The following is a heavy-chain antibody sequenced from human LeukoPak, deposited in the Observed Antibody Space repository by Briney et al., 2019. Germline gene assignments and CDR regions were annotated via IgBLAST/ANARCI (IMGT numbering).Heavy chain of an antibody. J-gene: IGHJ6*02. Sequence: GGSLRLSCAASGFTFSSDAMSWVRQAPGKGLEWVSAISGSGGSTYYADSVKGRFTISRDNSKNTLYLQMNSLRAEDTAVYYCAKSRSRYCSSSYYYYGMDVWGQGTTVTVSS. CDR2: ISGSGGST. CDR1: GFTFSSDA. D-gene: IGHD2-2*01. V-gene: IGHV3-23*01. CDR3: AKSRSRYCSSSYYYYGMDV.